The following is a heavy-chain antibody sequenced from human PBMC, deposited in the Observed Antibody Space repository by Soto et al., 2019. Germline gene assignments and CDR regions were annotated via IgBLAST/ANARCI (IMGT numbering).Heavy chain of an antibody. Sequence: GGSLRLSCAASGFTFSSYWMHWVRQAPGRGLEWVSSISPSSSFLNYADSVKGRFTISRDNGKSSVHLQMNSLRAEDTAVYYCARVGTDYGSGSPYYSDYWGQGSLVTVSS. V-gene: IGHV3-21*06. CDR1: GFTFSSYW. CDR3: ARVGTDYGSGSPYYSDY. CDR2: ISPSSSFL. J-gene: IGHJ4*02. D-gene: IGHD3-10*01.